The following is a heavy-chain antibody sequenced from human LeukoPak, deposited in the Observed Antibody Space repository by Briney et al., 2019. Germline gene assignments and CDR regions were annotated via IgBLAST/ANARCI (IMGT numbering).Heavy chain of an antibody. CDR1: GFTFSDYY. J-gene: IGHJ3*02. D-gene: IGHD3-10*01. V-gene: IGHV3-11*06. CDR3: ARRAIVRGVMSAFDI. Sequence: PGGSLRLSCAASGFTFSDYYMTWIRQAPGKGLEWVSYISSTSSYTNYADSVKGRFTISRDNAKSLLYLQMYSLRAEDTALYYCARRAIVRGVMSAFDIWGQGTMLTVSS. CDR2: ISSTSSYT.